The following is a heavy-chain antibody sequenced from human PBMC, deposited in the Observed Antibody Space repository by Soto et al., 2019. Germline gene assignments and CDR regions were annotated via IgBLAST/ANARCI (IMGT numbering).Heavy chain of an antibody. J-gene: IGHJ5*02. D-gene: IGHD6-13*01. Sequence: PXGSLRLSGAASGFTFRSFTMNWVRQAAGKGLEWVSTISSNSAYTYYTDALRGRFTISRDNAKNSLHLQMNSLRAEDTAVYYCTRDASRDSSARGWFDPWGPGTLVTVSS. CDR1: GFTFRSFT. CDR2: ISSNSAYT. CDR3: TRDASRDSSARGWFDP. V-gene: IGHV3-21*01.